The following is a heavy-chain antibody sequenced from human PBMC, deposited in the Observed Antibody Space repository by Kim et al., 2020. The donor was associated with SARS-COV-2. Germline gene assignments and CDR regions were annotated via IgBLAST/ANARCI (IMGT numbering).Heavy chain of an antibody. CDR1: GGSISSGGYY. CDR3: ARDPIESSAFDI. Sequence: SETLSLTCTVSGGSISSGGYYWSWIRQHPGKGLEWIGYIYYSGSTYYNPSLKSRVTISVDTSKNQFSLKLSSVTAADTAVYYCARDPIESSAFDIWGQGTMVTVSS. V-gene: IGHV4-31*03. D-gene: IGHD1-26*01. CDR2: IYYSGST. J-gene: IGHJ3*02.